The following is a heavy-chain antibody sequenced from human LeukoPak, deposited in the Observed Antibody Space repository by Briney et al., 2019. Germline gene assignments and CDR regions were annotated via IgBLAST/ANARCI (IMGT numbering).Heavy chain of an antibody. J-gene: IGHJ6*03. CDR3: AKSMAPPYYYYYMDV. Sequence: GASVKVSCKTSGYTFTAYFMHWVRQAPGQGLEWMGWINPNNGGTGYSQKFQGRVTMTRDTSITTAYMELSRLTSDDTAVYYCAKSMAPPYYYYYMDVWGKGTTVTVSS. D-gene: IGHD2-8*01. CDR2: INPNNGGT. CDR1: GYTFTAYF. V-gene: IGHV1-2*02.